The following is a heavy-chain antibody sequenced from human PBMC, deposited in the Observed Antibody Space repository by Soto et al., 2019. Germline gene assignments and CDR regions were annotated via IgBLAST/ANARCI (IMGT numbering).Heavy chain of an antibody. J-gene: IGHJ6*02. CDR1: GYVITNGYH. D-gene: IGHD2-2*01. CDR3: TRIYCTTTSCFINGMDV. CDR2: ISHSGDT. Sequence: EYLSLTCAVSGYVITNGYHWAWIRQPPGKELEWIGTISHSGDTYYNPSLQLRVTISIDTAKNHLSLILSSVTAADTATYYCTRIYCTTTSCFINGMDVWGHGTTDTV. V-gene: IGHV4-38-2*01.